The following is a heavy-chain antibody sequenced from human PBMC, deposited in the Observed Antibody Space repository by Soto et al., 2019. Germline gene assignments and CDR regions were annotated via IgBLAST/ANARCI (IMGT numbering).Heavy chain of an antibody. D-gene: IGHD6-19*01. Sequence: EVQLLESGGGLVQPGGSLRLSCAASGFTFSSYAMSWVHQAPGKGLEWVSAISGSGGSTYYADSVKGRFTISRDNSKNTLYLQMNSLRAEDTAVYYCAKDRGSSGWYEAVFDYWGQGTLVTVSS. V-gene: IGHV3-23*01. CDR1: GFTFSSYA. CDR3: AKDRGSSGWYEAVFDY. CDR2: ISGSGGST. J-gene: IGHJ4*02.